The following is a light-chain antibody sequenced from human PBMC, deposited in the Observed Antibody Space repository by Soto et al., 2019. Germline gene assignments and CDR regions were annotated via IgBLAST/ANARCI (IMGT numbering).Light chain of an antibody. Sequence: QSALTQPRSVSGSPGQSVTISCTGTSSDVGGYNYVSWYQQHPGKAPKFMIYDVNKRPSGVPDRFSGSKSGNTASLTISGLQAEDEADYYCCSYAGSDVVVFGGGTKVTVL. CDR3: CSYAGSDVVV. J-gene: IGLJ2*01. V-gene: IGLV2-11*01. CDR2: DVN. CDR1: SSDVGGYNY.